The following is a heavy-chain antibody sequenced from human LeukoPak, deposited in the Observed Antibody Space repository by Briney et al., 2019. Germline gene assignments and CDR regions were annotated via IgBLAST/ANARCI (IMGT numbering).Heavy chain of an antibody. CDR1: GGSISSGGYS. V-gene: IGHV4-30-2*01. CDR2: IYHSGST. D-gene: IGHD3-10*01. Sequence: KPSETLSLTCAVSGGSISSGGYSWSWIRQPPGKGLEWIGYIYHSGSTYYNPSLKSRVTISVDRSKNQFSLKLSSVTAADTAVYYCARAFREDSYYFDYWGQGTLVTVSS. J-gene: IGHJ4*02. CDR3: ARAFREDSYYFDY.